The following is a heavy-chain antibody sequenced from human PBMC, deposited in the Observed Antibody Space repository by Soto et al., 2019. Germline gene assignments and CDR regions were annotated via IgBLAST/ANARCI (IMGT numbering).Heavy chain of an antibody. V-gene: IGHV1-46*02. Sequence: QVQLVQSGAEVRKPGASVRLSCETSGYNFNQDYIHWVRQAPGQGLGWMGIINLGGATTVHAHKFRGRVTVTGDTSTSTAYMQLSSLRSEATAVYFCARGPDDSDVPRWDYWGQGTLVTVSS. D-gene: IGHD4-17*01. J-gene: IGHJ4*02. CDR1: GYNFNQDY. CDR2: INLGGATT. CDR3: ARGPDDSDVPRWDY.